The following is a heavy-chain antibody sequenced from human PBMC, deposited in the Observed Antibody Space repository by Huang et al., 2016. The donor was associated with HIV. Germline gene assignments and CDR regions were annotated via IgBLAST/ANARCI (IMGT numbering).Heavy chain of an antibody. D-gene: IGHD3-3*01. V-gene: IGHV3-23*03. CDR2: IYDCMNNR. Sequence: EVLLLESGGGLVQPGGSLRLSCVASGFTFSRCAMSLVRQAPGEGLELVLCIYDCMNNRYYAHSVQGRFAVSRDDSKNTLYLQMNSLRAEDTAVYYCAKDADTSGYDVLGPFGSWGQGTLVTVSS. J-gene: IGHJ4*02. CDR1: GFTFSRCA. CDR3: AKDADTSGYDVLGPFGS.